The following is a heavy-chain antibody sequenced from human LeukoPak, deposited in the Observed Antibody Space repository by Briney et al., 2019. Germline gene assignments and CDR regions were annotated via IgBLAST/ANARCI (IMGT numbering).Heavy chain of an antibody. CDR1: GFTFSNYS. CDR2: ISSSSNYI. Sequence: SGGSLRLSCAASGFTFSNYSMNWVRQAPGKGLEWVSSISSSSNYIYYADSVKGRFTISRDNAKNSLYLQMNSLRAEDTAVYYCARAAGQWLGSSYYYYMDVWGKGTTVTVSS. J-gene: IGHJ6*03. CDR3: ARAAGQWLGSSYYYYMDV. D-gene: IGHD6-19*01. V-gene: IGHV3-21*01.